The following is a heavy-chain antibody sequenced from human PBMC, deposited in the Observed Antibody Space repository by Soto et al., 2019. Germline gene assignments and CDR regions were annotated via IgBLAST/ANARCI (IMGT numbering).Heavy chain of an antibody. CDR3: AIIAARNAFDI. Sequence: QVQLVQSGAEVKKPGASVKVSCKASGYTXTXXXXXXXXXXXXXGLEWMGWISAYNGNTNYAQKLQGRVTMTTDTSTXTAYMELRSLRSXXTXVYYCAIIAARNAFDIWGQGTMVTVSS. CDR1: GYTXTXXX. CDR2: ISAYNGNT. V-gene: IGHV1-18*01. D-gene: IGHD6-6*01. J-gene: IGHJ3*02.